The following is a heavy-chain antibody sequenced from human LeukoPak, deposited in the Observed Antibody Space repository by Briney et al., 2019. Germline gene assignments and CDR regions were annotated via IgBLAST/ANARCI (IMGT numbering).Heavy chain of an antibody. CDR3: ARQSPGYSSSSSPPTPPVGY. Sequence: GGSLRLSCAASGFTFSSYWMSWVRQAPGKGLEWVANIKQDGSEKYYVDSVKGRFTISRDNAKNSLYLQMNSLRAEDTAVYYCARQSPGYSSSSSPPTPPVGYWGQGTLVTVSS. J-gene: IGHJ4*02. D-gene: IGHD6-6*01. V-gene: IGHV3-7*01. CDR2: IKQDGSEK. CDR1: GFTFSSYW.